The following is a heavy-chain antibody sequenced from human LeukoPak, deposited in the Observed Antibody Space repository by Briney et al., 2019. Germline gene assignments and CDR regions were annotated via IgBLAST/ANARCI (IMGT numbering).Heavy chain of an antibody. D-gene: IGHD6-6*01. J-gene: IGHJ4*02. CDR1: GFTFSSYG. CDR3: AKGDSSSSGLNYFDY. CDR2: ISYDGSNK. V-gene: IGHV3-30*18. Sequence: TGGSLRLSCAASGFTFSSYGMHWVRQAPGKGLEWVAVISYDGSNKYYADSVKGRFTISRDNSKNTLYLQMNSLRAEDTAVYYCAKGDSSSSGLNYFDYWGQGTLVTVSS.